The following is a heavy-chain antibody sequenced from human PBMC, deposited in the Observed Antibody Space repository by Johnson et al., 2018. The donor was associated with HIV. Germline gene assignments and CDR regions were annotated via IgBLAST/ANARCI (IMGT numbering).Heavy chain of an antibody. CDR2: ISYDGSNK. CDR3: ARGGSDVDTAMVDSDAFDI. V-gene: IGHV3-30-3*01. CDR1: GFTFSDYP. J-gene: IGHJ3*02. Sequence: QVQLVESGGGVVQPGRSLRLSCAASGFTFSDYPMHWVRQAPGQGLEWVAVISYDGSNKYYADSMKGRFTISRDNAKNSLYLQMNSLRAEDTAVYYCARGGSDVDTAMVDSDAFDIWGQGTMVTVSS. D-gene: IGHD5-18*01.